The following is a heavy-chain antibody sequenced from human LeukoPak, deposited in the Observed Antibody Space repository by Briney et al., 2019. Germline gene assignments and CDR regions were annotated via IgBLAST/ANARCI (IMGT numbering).Heavy chain of an antibody. CDR1: GFTFSSYG. CDR2: ISYHGSNK. CDR3: ANEDSSGYPWD. J-gene: IGHJ4*02. D-gene: IGHD3-22*01. Sequence: GGSLRLSCAASGFTFSSYGMHWVRQAPGKGLEWVAVISYHGSNKYYADSVKGRFTISRDNSKNTLYLQMNSLRAEDTAVYYCANEDSSGYPWDWGQGTLVTVSS. V-gene: IGHV3-30*18.